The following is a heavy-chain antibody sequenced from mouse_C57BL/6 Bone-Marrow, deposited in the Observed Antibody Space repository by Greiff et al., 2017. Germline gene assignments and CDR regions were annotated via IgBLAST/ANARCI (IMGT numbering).Heavy chain of an antibody. CDR1: GYTFTSYD. Sequence: VQLQQSGPELVKPGASVKLSCKASGYTFTSYDINWVKQRPGQGLEWIGRIYPRDGSATYNEKFKGKATLTVDTSSSTAYMEHHSLTSEDSAVYFCARLEFDGSSGDWYFDVWGTGTTVTVSS. D-gene: IGHD1-1*01. CDR2: IYPRDGSA. J-gene: IGHJ1*03. V-gene: IGHV1-85*01. CDR3: ARLEFDGSSGDWYFDV.